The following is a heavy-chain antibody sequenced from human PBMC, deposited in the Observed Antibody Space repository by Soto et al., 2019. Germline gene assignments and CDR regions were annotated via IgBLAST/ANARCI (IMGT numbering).Heavy chain of an antibody. Sequence: PSETLSLTCTVSGASISSYYWNWIRQPPGKGLEWIGYIYYSGTTNYNPSLKSRVTISVDTSKNQFSLKLSSVTAADTAVYYCARWGAGLDYWGQGTLVTVSS. D-gene: IGHD3-16*01. CDR1: GASISSYY. CDR3: ARWGAGLDY. J-gene: IGHJ4*02. CDR2: IYYSGTT. V-gene: IGHV4-59*08.